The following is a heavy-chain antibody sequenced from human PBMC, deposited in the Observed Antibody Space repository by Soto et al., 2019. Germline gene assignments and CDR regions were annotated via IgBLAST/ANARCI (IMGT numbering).Heavy chain of an antibody. D-gene: IGHD2-15*01. V-gene: IGHV5-51*01. CDR3: ARSYSEIYYYYGMDV. Sequence: PGESLKISCKGSGYSFTSYWIGWVRQMPGKGLEWMGIIYPGDSDTRYSPSFQGQVTISADKSISTAYLQWSSLKASDTAMYYCARSYSEIYYYYGMDVWGQGTTVTVSS. CDR1: GYSFTSYW. CDR2: IYPGDSDT. J-gene: IGHJ6*02.